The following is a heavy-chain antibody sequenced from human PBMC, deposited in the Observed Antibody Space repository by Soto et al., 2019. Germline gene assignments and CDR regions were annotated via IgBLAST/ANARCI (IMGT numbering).Heavy chain of an antibody. CDR3: ARHICGGDCYRAGGMDV. Sequence: GESLKISCKGSGYSFTSYWIGWVRQMPGKGLEWMGIIYPGDSDTRYSPSFQGQVTISADESLSTAYLQWSSLKASDTAMYYCARHICGGDCYRAGGMDVWGQGTTVTVSS. J-gene: IGHJ6*02. CDR1: GYSFTSYW. D-gene: IGHD2-21*02. CDR2: IYPGDSDT. V-gene: IGHV5-51*01.